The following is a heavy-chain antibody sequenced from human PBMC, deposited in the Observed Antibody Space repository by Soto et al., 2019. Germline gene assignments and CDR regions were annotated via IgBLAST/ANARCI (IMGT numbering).Heavy chain of an antibody. CDR2: ISTSGGST. Sequence: EVQLLESGGGLVQPGGSLRLSYAASGFTFSSYAMSWVRQAPGKGLEWVSSISTSGGSTYYADSVKGRFTISRDNSNNTLYLQMNSLRAADTAVYYCSLSDRYYGMDVWGLGTTVTVSS. V-gene: IGHV3-23*01. CDR3: SLSDRYYGMDV. J-gene: IGHJ6*02. CDR1: GFTFSSYA.